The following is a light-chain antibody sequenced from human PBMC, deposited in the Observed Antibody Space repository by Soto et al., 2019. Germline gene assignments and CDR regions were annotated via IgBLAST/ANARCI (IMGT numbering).Light chain of an antibody. CDR3: YQYNFWPRGT. Sequence: EIMMTQSPGTLSVSPGEGATLSCTASQSVNLNLAWYQQRPGQPPRLLLYGASTRATGIPVRFRGSGSRTECTLTTTGLQSEDSAVYYGYQYNFWPRGTFGPGTEVEFK. V-gene: IGKV3-15*01. CDR2: GAS. J-gene: IGKJ3*01. CDR1: QSVNLN.